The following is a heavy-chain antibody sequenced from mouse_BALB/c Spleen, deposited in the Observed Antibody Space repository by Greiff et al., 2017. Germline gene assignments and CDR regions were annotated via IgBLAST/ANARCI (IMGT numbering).Heavy chain of an antibody. D-gene: IGHD4-1*02. CDR1: GYTFTSYW. J-gene: IGHJ3*01. V-gene: IGHV1S22*01. CDR2: IYPGSGST. CDR3: TRSTGTGFAY. Sequence: LQQPGSELVRPGASVKLSCKASGYTFTSYWMHWVKQRHGQGLEWIGNIYPGSGSTNYDEKFKSKGTLTVDTSSSTAYMHLSSLTSEDSAVYYCTRSTGTGFAYWGQGTLVTVSA.